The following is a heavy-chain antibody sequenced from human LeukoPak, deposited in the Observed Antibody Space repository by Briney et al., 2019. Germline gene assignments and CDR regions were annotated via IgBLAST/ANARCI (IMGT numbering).Heavy chain of an antibody. V-gene: IGHV3-30*02. CDR3: TNFDH. J-gene: IGHJ4*02. Sequence: PGGSLRLSCKVSGLMFRNSDMHWVRRAPGKGLEWVAMISSDGIKEYFAESVKGRFSVSRDNFRNTQYLQMSSLRVDDTALYYCTNFDHWGQGTLVTVSS. CDR1: GLMFRNSD. CDR2: ISSDGIKE.